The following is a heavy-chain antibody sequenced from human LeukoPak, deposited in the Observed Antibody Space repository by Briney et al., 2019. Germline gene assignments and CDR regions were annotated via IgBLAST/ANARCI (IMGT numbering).Heavy chain of an antibody. D-gene: IGHD6-13*01. V-gene: IGHV3-30-3*01. J-gene: IGHJ5*02. Sequence: GRSLRLSCAASGFTFSSYAMHWVRQAPGKGLEWVAVISYDGSNKYYGDSVKGRFTISRDNSKNTLYLQMNSLRAEDTAVYYCAGSWYEVLGWFDPWGQGTLVTVSS. CDR2: ISYDGSNK. CDR3: AGSWYEVLGWFDP. CDR1: GFTFSSYA.